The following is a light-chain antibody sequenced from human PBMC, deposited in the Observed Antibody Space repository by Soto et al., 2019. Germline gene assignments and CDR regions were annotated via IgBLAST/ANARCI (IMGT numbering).Light chain of an antibody. J-gene: IGKJ1*01. Sequence: DIQMTQSPSSLSASVGDRVTITCRASETIASYVNWYQQRPGKAPKLLIYAASTLQSGVPSRFGGSGSGTVFTLTITSRRPEDFATYFCQQPYNPPRTSGQGTRL. CDR3: QQPYNPPRT. CDR2: AAS. V-gene: IGKV1-39*01. CDR1: ETIASY.